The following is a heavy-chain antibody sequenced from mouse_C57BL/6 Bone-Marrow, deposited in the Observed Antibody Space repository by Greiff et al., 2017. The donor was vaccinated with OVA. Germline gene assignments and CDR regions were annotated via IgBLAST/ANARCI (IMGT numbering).Heavy chain of an antibody. CDR3: ARGRYYRRAMDY. CDR2: INPGSGGT. J-gene: IGHJ4*01. CDR1: GYAFTNYL. D-gene: IGHD2-14*01. V-gene: IGHV1-54*01. Sequence: VQLQQSGAELVRPGTSVKVSCKASGYAFTNYLIEWVKQRPGQGLEWIGVINPGSGGTNYNEKFKGKATLTADKSSSTAYMQLSSLTSEDSAVYFCARGRYYRRAMDYWGQGTSVTVSS.